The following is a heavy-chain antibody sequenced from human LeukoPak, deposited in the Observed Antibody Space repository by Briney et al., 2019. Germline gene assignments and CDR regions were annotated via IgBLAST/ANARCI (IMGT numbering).Heavy chain of an antibody. CDR1: GGSFSGYY. V-gene: IGHV4-34*01. Sequence: SETLSLTCAVYGGSFSGYYWSWIRQPPGKGLEWIGEINHSGSTNYNPSLKSRVTISVDTSKNQFSLKLSSVTAADTAVYYCARTAVRGSVVATRGYFDYWGQGTLVTVSS. J-gene: IGHJ4*02. CDR2: INHSGST. D-gene: IGHD5-12*01. CDR3: ARTAVRGSVVATRGYFDY.